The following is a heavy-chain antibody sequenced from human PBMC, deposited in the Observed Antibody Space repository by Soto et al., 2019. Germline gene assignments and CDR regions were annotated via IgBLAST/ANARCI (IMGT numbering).Heavy chain of an antibody. D-gene: IGHD3-10*01. J-gene: IGHJ4*02. CDR3: ARGKTNYFFDL. V-gene: IGHV4-30-2*01. CDR2: IYRSGST. CDR1: GDSVSSVGFS. Sequence: KPSETLSLTCTVSGDSVSSVGFSWTWIRQPPGKGLEWVGYIYRSGSTYYNPSLKSPVSISLDKSKNQFSLNLTSVTAADTAVYYCARGKTNYFFDLWGQGHLVTVSS.